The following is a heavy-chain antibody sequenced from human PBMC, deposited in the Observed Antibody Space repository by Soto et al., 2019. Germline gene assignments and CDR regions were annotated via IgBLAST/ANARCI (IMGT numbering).Heavy chain of an antibody. CDR3: ARDGYSTSSDWPWFDP. Sequence: GGSLRLACEASGFTFSVYTMTWVRPAPGKGLEWIADINDSGRTLRYADSVKGRFTISRDNAKSSLYLQMTSLRDEDTAVYYCARDGYSTSSDWPWFDPWGQGTQVTVSS. CDR1: GFTFSVYT. D-gene: IGHD6-6*01. V-gene: IGHV3-48*02. CDR2: INDSGRTL. J-gene: IGHJ5*02.